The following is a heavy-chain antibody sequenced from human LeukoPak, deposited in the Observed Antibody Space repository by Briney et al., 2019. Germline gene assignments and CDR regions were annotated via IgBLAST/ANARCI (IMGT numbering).Heavy chain of an antibody. Sequence: GSLKVSCTASGFTFTSYAINWVRQAPGQGLEWMGGMNVNSGNTGYAQKFQGRVTMTRNTSISTAYLELSSLRSEDTAVYYCARGIRLWFGDPHRGALDYWGQGTLVTVSS. CDR3: ARGIRLWFGDPHRGALDY. CDR1: GFTFTSYA. CDR2: MNVNSGNT. V-gene: IGHV1-8*01. D-gene: IGHD3-10*01. J-gene: IGHJ4*02.